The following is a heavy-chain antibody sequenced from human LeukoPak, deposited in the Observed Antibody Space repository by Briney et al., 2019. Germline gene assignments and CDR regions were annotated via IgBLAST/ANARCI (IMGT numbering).Heavy chain of an antibody. CDR2: IKQDGSEK. D-gene: IGHD6-13*01. CDR1: GFTFSSYW. J-gene: IGHJ6*02. V-gene: IGHV3-7*04. CDR3: ARVAAAGTLYYYGMGV. Sequence: GGSLRLSCAASGFTFSSYWMSWVRQAPGKGLEWVANIKQDGSEKYYVDSVKGRFTISRDNAKNSLYLQMNSLRAEDTAVYYCARVAAAGTLYYYGMGVWGQGTTVTVSS.